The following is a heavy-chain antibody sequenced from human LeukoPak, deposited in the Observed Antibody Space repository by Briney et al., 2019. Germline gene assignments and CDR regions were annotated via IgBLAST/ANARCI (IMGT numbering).Heavy chain of an antibody. CDR3: ARDLVGATFYYYYYMDV. CDR2: INPNSGGT. D-gene: IGHD1-26*01. CDR1: GYTFTGYY. V-gene: IGHV1-2*02. J-gene: IGHJ6*03. Sequence: ASVKVSCKAPGYTFTGYYMHWVRQAPGQGLEWMGWINPNSGGTNYAQKFQGRVTMTRDTSISTAYMELSRLRSDDTAVYYCARDLVGATFYYYYYMDVWGKGTTVTVSS.